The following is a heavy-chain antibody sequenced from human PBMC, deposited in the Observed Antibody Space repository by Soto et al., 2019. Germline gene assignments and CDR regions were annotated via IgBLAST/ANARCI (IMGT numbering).Heavy chain of an antibody. CDR3: TRALFVITIFGVLQPFDP. CDR2: INPDNGNT. J-gene: IGHJ5*02. CDR1: GYSVTSYA. V-gene: IGHV1-3*01. D-gene: IGHD3-3*01. Sequence: QVQLVQSGAEVKRPGASVKVSCKASGYSVTSYAIHWVRQAPGQRLEWMGWINPDNGNTKYSQTFQGRVTLLRDTSAPTVHMQLTSLTSDDTAVYYCTRALFVITIFGVLQPFDPWCQGTLVTVSP.